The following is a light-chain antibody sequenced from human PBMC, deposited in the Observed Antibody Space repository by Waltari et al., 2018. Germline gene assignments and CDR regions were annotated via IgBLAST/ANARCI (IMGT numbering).Light chain of an antibody. CDR1: HPNLGARSD. CDR3: QSFDIDLSGKEL. Sequence: QSELTPPPSVSGAPGQRVPISCPGPHPNLGARSDVHWYQHIAGAAPKLLIYADNRRPSGVPARFSGSKSGTSASLAITGLQAEDEGDYYCQSFDIDLSGKELFGGGTRLTVL. CDR2: ADN. V-gene: IGLV1-40*01. J-gene: IGLJ2*01.